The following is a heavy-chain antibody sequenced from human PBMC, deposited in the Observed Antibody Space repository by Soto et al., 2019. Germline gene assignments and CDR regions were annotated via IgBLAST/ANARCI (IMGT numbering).Heavy chain of an antibody. CDR1: GGSISSSSYY. J-gene: IGHJ4*02. CDR3: ARHEGILTGYYIDY. CDR2: IYYSGST. V-gene: IGHV4-39*01. Sequence: SETLSLTCTVSGGSISSSSYYWGWIRQPPGKGLEWIGSIYYSGSTYYNPSLKGRVTISVDTSKNQFSLKLSSVTAADTAVYYCARHEGILTGYYIDYWGQGTLVTVSS. D-gene: IGHD3-9*01.